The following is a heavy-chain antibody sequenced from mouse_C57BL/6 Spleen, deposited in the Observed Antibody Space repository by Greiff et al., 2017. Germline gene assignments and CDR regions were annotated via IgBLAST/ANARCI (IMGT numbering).Heavy chain of an antibody. CDR2: IYPGDGDT. CDR1: GYAFSSSW. Sequence: VKLVESGPELVKPGASVKISCKASGYAFSSSWMNWVKQRPGKGLEWIGRIYPGDGDTNYNGKFKGKATLTADKSSSTAYMQLSSLTSEDSAVYFCARSYYYGSSYDWYFDVWGTGTTVTVSS. D-gene: IGHD1-1*01. CDR3: ARSYYYGSSYDWYFDV. V-gene: IGHV1-82*01. J-gene: IGHJ1*03.